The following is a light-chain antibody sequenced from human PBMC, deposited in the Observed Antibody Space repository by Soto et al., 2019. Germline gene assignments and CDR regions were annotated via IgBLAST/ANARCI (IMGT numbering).Light chain of an antibody. CDR2: DAS. V-gene: IGKV3-11*01. Sequence: EVALTLSPTTLSLSPGERATLSYRAGQSVSSYLAWYQQKPGQAPTLLIYDASTRATGIPARFSGSGSGTDFTLTTSSLEPEDFAVYDCQQRCNWPPITFGQGTRL. CDR3: QQRCNWPPIT. J-gene: IGKJ5*01. CDR1: QSVSSY.